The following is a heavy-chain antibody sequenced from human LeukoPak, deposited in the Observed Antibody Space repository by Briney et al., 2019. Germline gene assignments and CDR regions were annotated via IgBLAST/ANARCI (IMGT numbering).Heavy chain of an antibody. V-gene: IGHV3-23*01. D-gene: IGHD6-13*01. Sequence: GGSLRLSCAASGFTFSSYAMSWVRQAPGKGLEWVSAISGSGGSTYYADSVKGRSTISRDNSKNTLYLQMNSLRAEDTAVYYCANYPGIAAAGTGGYFDYWGQGTLVTVSS. CDR3: ANYPGIAAAGTGGYFDY. CDR1: GFTFSSYA. J-gene: IGHJ4*02. CDR2: ISGSGGST.